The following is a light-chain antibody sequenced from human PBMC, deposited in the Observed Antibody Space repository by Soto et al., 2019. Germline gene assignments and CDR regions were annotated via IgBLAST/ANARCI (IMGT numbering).Light chain of an antibody. J-gene: IGKJ2*01. V-gene: IGKV2-30*01. CDR2: RVS. Sequence: DVVMTQSPLSLPVTLGQAASISCRSSQSFVYRDGNTYLNWFQHRPGHSPRRLINRVSNRDSGVPDRFSGSGSGTAFTLKIRRVEAEDVGVYYCVQGTHWPPFTFGQGTKLEIK. CDR1: QSFVYRDGNTY. CDR3: VQGTHWPPFT.